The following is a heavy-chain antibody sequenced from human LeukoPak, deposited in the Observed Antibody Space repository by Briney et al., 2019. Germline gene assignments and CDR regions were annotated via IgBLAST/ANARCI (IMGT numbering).Heavy chain of an antibody. CDR1: GYTFTSFY. CDR2: INPTGGSA. Sequence: ASVTVSCKASGYTFTSFYMHWVRQAPGQGLEWLGLINPTGGSASSAQKFQGRVTLTRDTSTSTVYMELSSLRSEDTAVYYCARDYHGSGSLTTFDYWGQGTLVTVSS. D-gene: IGHD3-10*01. V-gene: IGHV1-46*01. CDR3: ARDYHGSGSLTTFDY. J-gene: IGHJ4*02.